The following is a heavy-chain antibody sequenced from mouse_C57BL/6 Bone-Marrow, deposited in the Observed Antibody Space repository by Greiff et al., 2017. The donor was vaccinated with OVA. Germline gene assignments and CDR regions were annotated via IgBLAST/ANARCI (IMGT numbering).Heavy chain of an antibody. CDR2: ILPGSGST. CDR3: AKLTWGYYAMDY. J-gene: IGHJ4*01. Sequence: QVQLQQSGAELMKPGASVKLSCKATGYTFTGYWIEWVKQRPGHGLEWIGEILPGSGSTNYHEKFKGKATFTADTSSNTAYMQLSSLTTEDSAIYYCAKLTWGYYAMDYWGQGTSVTVSS. D-gene: IGHD4-1*01. V-gene: IGHV1-9*01. CDR1: GYTFTGYW.